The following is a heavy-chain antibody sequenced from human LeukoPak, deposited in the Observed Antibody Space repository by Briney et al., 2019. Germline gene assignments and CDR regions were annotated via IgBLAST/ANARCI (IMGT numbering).Heavy chain of an antibody. CDR3: AKGWGGFYGMDV. V-gene: IGHV3-23*01. D-gene: IGHD3-16*01. J-gene: IGHJ6*02. CDR2: ISGSGGST. CDR1: GITFSTYA. Sequence: GGSLRLSCAASGITFSTYAMSWVRQAAGKGLEWVSGISGSGGSTYYADSVKGRFTISRDNSKNTLYLQMNSLRAEDTAVFYCAKGWGGFYGMDVWGQGTTVTVSS.